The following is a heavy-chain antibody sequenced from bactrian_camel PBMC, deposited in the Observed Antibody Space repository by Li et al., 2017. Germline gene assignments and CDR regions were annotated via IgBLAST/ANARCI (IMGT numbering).Heavy chain of an antibody. CDR3: VGSMGY. D-gene: IGHD3*01. J-gene: IGHJ6*01. V-gene: IGHV3-1*01. CDR2: INWSGNRT. Sequence: DVQLVESGGGLVQPGGSLRLSCAASGFTFDDYAMGWIRQAPGKGLEWVSAINWSGNRTNYADSVKGQFAISRDNAKNTVYLQLNNLKLDDTGVYYCVGSMGYWGQGTQVTVS. CDR1: GFTFDDYA.